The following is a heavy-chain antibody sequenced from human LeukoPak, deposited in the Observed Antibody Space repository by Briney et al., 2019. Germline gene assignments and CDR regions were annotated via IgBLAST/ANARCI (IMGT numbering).Heavy chain of an antibody. V-gene: IGHV3-33*01. CDR1: GFIFSSSG. CDR2: IWYDGSNK. Sequence: GGSLRLSCAASGFIFSSSGMHWVRQTPGKGLEWVGIIWYDGSNKYYADSVKGRFAISRDNAKNTVYLQMNSLRVEDTAVYYCARDQGTSGGWPAVGRMGYFDYWGQGTLVTVSS. CDR3: ARDQGTSGGWPAVGRMGYFDY. D-gene: IGHD6-19*01. J-gene: IGHJ4*02.